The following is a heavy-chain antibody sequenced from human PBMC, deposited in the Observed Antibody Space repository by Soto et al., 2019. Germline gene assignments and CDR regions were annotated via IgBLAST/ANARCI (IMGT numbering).Heavy chain of an antibody. V-gene: IGHV1-3*05. CDR3: ARVSCWYHLDY. CDR1: GYTFTSYA. J-gene: IGHJ4*02. D-gene: IGHD6-19*01. Sequence: QVQLVQSGAEEKKPGSSVKVSCKASGYTFTSYAMHWVRQAPGQRLEWMGWINGGNGNTKYSQKFQGRVTITRDTSASTAYMELSSLRSEDTAVYYCARVSCWYHLDYWGQGTLVTVSS. CDR2: INGGNGNT.